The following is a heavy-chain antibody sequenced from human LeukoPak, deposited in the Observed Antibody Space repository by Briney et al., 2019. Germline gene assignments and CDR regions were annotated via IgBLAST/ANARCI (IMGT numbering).Heavy chain of an antibody. V-gene: IGHV1-58*01. Sequence: GASVKVSCKASGFTFTSSAVQWVRQARGQRLEWIGWIVVGSGNTNYAQKFQERVTITRDMSTSTAYMELSSLRSEDTAVYYCAAAPLYCGGDCYSGLDWYFDLWGRRTLVTVSS. CDR2: IVVGSGNT. CDR1: GFTFTSSA. D-gene: IGHD2-21*02. CDR3: AAAPLYCGGDCYSGLDWYFDL. J-gene: IGHJ2*01.